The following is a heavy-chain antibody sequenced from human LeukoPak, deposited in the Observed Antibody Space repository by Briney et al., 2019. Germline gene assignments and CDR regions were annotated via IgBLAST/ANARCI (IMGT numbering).Heavy chain of an antibody. V-gene: IGHV4-38-2*02. Sequence: SETLSLTCAVSGYSITGGYYWGWIRPPPGKGLEWIGRIYYSGSTDYNPSLKSRVTISVDTSKNQFSLNLYSVIAADTAVYYCARDPGGGGDSWGQGILVTVSS. D-gene: IGHD1-14*01. CDR2: IYYSGST. CDR1: GYSITGGYY. CDR3: ARDPGGGGDS. J-gene: IGHJ4*02.